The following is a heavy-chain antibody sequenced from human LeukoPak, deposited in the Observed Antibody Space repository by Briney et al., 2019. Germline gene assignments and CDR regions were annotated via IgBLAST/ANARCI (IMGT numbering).Heavy chain of an antibody. Sequence: GASVKVSCKASGGTFSSYAISWVRQAPGQGLEWMGRIIPIFGTANYAQKFQGRVTITTDESTSTAYMELSSLRSEDTAVYYCARDNVRDYSDSSGFGAFDIWGQRTMVTVSS. CDR2: IIPIFGTA. CDR3: ARDNVRDYSDSSGFGAFDI. CDR1: GGTFSSYA. D-gene: IGHD3-22*01. J-gene: IGHJ3*02. V-gene: IGHV1-69*05.